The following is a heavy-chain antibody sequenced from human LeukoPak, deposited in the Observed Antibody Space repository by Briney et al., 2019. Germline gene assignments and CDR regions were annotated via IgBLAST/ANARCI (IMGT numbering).Heavy chain of an antibody. J-gene: IGHJ3*02. CDR2: ISAYNGNT. V-gene: IGHV1-18*01. D-gene: IGHD1-7*01. CDR1: GYTFTSYG. Sequence: ASVKVSCKASGYTFTSYGISWVRQAPGQGLEWMGWISAYNGNTNYVQKLQGRVTMTTDTSTSTAYMELRSLRSDDTAVYYCASVTGTTPGRRAFDIWGQGTMVTVSS. CDR3: ASVTGTTPGRRAFDI.